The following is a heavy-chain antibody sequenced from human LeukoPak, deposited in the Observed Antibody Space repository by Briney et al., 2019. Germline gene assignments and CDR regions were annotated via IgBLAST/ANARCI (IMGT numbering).Heavy chain of an antibody. J-gene: IGHJ4*02. CDR1: GGSISIYY. CDR2: IYYSGST. V-gene: IGHV4-59*01. CDR3: ARVLIRGVFDY. Sequence: SETLSLTCTVSGGSISIYYWSWIRQPPGKGLEWIGYIYYSGSTNYNPSLKSRVTISVATSKNQFSLKLSSVTAADTAVYYCARVLIRGVFDYWGQGTLVTVSS. D-gene: IGHD3-10*01.